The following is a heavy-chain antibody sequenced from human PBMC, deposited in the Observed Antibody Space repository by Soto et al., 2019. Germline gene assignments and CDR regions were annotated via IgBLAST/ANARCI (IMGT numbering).Heavy chain of an antibody. CDR3: AKDQSSTDYYYYMDV. J-gene: IGHJ6*03. CDR2: ISNDGSNK. CDR1: GFTFSSYG. Sequence: GGSLRLSCAASGFTFSSYGMHWVRQAPGKGLEWVAVISNDGSNKYYVDYVKGRFTISRDNSKNTLYLQMNSLRAEDTALYYCAKDQSSTDYYYYMDVWGKGTTVTVSS. D-gene: IGHD2-2*01. V-gene: IGHV3-30*18.